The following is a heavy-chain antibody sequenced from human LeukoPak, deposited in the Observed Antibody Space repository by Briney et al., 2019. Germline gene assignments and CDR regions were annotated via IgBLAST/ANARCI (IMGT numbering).Heavy chain of an antibody. D-gene: IGHD2-8*01. Sequence: GGSLRPSCESSGFTSRNPWLHWIGKVQGTGLVGLSRFSTDGTSTSYADSVKGRFTISRDNAKNTLYLQMDSLRADDTAVYYCARVYCTTNTCYHYFDYWGQGTQVTVSS. CDR2: FSTDGTST. CDR3: ARVYCTTNTCYHYFDY. J-gene: IGHJ4*02. CDR1: GFTSRNPW. V-gene: IGHV3-74*01.